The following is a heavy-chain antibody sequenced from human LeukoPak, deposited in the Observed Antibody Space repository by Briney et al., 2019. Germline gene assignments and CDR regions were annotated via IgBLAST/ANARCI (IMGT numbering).Heavy chain of an antibody. CDR2: MRNDGSQI. D-gene: IGHD4-11*01. CDR1: GFIFSDFD. J-gene: IGHJ4*02. CDR3: TRDPTQYLRYGYFDY. V-gene: IGHV3-30*02. Sequence: GGSLRLSCVASGFIFSDFDMHWVRQAPGKGLEWVASMRNDGSQIYYAESVKGRFTISRDNAKNSLYLQMSSLRAEDTAVYYCTRDPTQYLRYGYFDYWGQGTLVTVSS.